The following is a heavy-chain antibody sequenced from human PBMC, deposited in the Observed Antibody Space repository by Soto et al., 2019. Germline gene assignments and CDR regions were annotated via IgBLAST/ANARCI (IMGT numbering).Heavy chain of an antibody. CDR1: GGSFSGYY. Sequence: SETLSLTCAVYGGSFSGYYWSWIRQPPGKGLEWIGEINHSGSTNYNPSLKSRVTISVETSENQFSLTLSSVTAADTAVYYCERRGPRPEYWGQGTLVTVSS. J-gene: IGHJ4*02. CDR3: ERRGPRPEY. D-gene: IGHD6-6*01. CDR2: INHSGST. V-gene: IGHV4-34*01.